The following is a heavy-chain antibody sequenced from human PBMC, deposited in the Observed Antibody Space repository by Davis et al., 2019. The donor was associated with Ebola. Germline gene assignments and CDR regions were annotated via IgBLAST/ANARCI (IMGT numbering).Heavy chain of an antibody. V-gene: IGHV4-34*01. D-gene: IGHD3-10*01. CDR3: ARGELLDI. CDR1: GGSISSYY. Sequence: MPSETLSLTCTVSGGSISSYYWSWIRQPPGKGLEWIGEINHSGSTNYNPSLKSRVTISVDTSKNQFSLKLSSVTAADTADYYCARGELLDIWGQGTMVTVSS. CDR2: INHSGST. J-gene: IGHJ3*02.